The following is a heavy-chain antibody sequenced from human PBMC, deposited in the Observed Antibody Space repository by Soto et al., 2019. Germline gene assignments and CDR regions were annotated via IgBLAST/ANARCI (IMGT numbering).Heavy chain of an antibody. J-gene: IGHJ3*02. CDR3: ARDKVWGGFDI. CDR1: GYSFSNYN. Sequence: GASVRVSCKSSGYSFSNYNFCWVRQAPGQGLEWLGWISGYNGNTNYAQKLQGRVTMTTDSFTSTAYMELRSLRSDDTAAYYCARDKVWGGFDIWGQGTMVTVS. D-gene: IGHD3-16*01. V-gene: IGHV1-18*01. CDR2: ISGYNGNT.